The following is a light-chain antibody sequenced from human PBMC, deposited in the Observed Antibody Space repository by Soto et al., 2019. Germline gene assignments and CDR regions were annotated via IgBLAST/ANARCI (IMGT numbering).Light chain of an antibody. J-gene: IGLJ1*01. CDR1: SSDVGGYNY. Sequence: QPVLTQPASVSGSPGQSITISCTGTSSDVGGYNYVSWYQQHPGRAPKLMIYEVLNRPSGVYSRFSGSKSGNTASLTISGLQDDDEAHYYCSSYISTSTFYVFGSGTKVTVL. V-gene: IGLV2-14*01. CDR3: SSYISTSTFYV. CDR2: EVL.